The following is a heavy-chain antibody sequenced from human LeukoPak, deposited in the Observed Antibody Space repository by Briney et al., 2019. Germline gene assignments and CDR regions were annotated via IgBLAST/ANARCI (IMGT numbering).Heavy chain of an antibody. CDR1: GLTFRSYY. J-gene: IGHJ4*02. CDR2: IKQDGSNK. Sequence: GGSLRLSCTAGSGLTFRSYYMSWIRQAPGKGLEWVANIKQDGSNKYYADSVKGRFTISRDNSKNTLYLQMNSLRAEDTAVYYCAKVLDYWGQGTLVTVSS. CDR3: AKVLDY. V-gene: IGHV3-7*01.